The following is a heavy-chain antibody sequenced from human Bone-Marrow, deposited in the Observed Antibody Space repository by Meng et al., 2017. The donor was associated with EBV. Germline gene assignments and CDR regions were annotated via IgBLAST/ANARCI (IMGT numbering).Heavy chain of an antibody. CDR1: GGTFRSDA. J-gene: IGHJ4*02. Sequence: QVERVESGAGVKKPGASVMVSCKTSGGTFRSDAISWVRQAPGQGLVWMGGLIPMTGVAHYAQKFQDRVSIIADESTSTHYLELSSLRSEDTAIYFCASESGRGFTPDYWGQGTLVTVSS. CDR2: LIPMTGVA. D-gene: IGHD3-10*01. CDR3: ASESGRGFTPDY. V-gene: IGHV1-69*01.